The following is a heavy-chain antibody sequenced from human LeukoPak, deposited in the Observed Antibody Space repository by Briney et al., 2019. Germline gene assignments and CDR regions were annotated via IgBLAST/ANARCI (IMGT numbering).Heavy chain of an antibody. CDR1: GFTFSSYG. CDR2: ISYDGSNK. V-gene: IGHV3-30*18. CDR3: AKDSGDFGDYPSLYYFDY. D-gene: IGHD4-17*01. Sequence: PGGSLRLSCAASGFTFSSYGMHWVRQAPGKGLEWVAVISYDGSNKYYADSVKGRFTISRDNSKNTLYLQMNSLRAEDTAVYYCAKDSGDFGDYPSLYYFDYWGQGTLVTVSS. J-gene: IGHJ4*02.